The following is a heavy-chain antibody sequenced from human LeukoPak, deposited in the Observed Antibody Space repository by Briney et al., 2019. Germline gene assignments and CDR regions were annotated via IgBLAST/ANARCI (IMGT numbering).Heavy chain of an antibody. V-gene: IGHV4-30-4*08. CDR1: GGSISSGDYY. D-gene: IGHD4-17*01. CDR2: IYYSGST. CDR3: ARAFLATVTTGFDY. J-gene: IGHJ4*02. Sequence: PSETLSLTRTVSGGSISSGDYYWSWIRQPPGKGLEWIGYIYYSGSTYYNPSLKSRVTISVDTSKNQFSLKLSSVTAADTAVYYCARAFLATVTTGFDYWGQGTLVTVSS.